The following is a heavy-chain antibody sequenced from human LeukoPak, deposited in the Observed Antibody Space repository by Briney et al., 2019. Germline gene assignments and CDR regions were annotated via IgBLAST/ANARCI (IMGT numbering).Heavy chain of an antibody. D-gene: IGHD3-22*01. CDR1: EFTFDDYA. V-gene: IGHV3-9*01. CDR2: ISWNSGSI. Sequence: GGSLRLSCAASEFTFDDYAMHWVRQAPGKGLEWVSGISWNSGSISYADSVKGRFTISRDNAKNSLYLQMNSLRAEDTAVYYCARYRDSSGYGCDYWGQGTLVTVSS. CDR3: ARYRDSSGYGCDY. J-gene: IGHJ4*02.